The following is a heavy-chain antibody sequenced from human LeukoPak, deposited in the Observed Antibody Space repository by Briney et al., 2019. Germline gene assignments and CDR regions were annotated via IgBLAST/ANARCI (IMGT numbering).Heavy chain of an antibody. Sequence: SETLSLTCTVSGGSISSSSNYWGWIRQPPGKGLEWIGSIYYSGSTYYNPSLKSRVTISVDTSKNQFSLKLSSVTAADTAVYYCARPTQEYCSSTSCYQHWYFDLWGRGTLVTVSS. D-gene: IGHD2-2*01. CDR1: GGSISSSSNY. CDR3: ARPTQEYCSSTSCYQHWYFDL. V-gene: IGHV4-39*01. J-gene: IGHJ2*01. CDR2: IYYSGST.